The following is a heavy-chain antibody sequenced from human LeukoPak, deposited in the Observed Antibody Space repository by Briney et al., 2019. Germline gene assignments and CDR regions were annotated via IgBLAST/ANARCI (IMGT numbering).Heavy chain of an antibody. J-gene: IGHJ3*02. CDR2: ISGDGGRT. V-gene: IGHV3-43*02. D-gene: IGHD3-10*01. CDR3: TKNGGYSDAFDI. Sequence: PGGSVRLSCAASEYIFDDYAMHWVRQAPGKGLEWVSLISGDGGRTYYTDSVKGRFTITRDNSKHSLYLQMNSLRTEDTAVYYCTKNGGYSDAFDIWGQGTMVTVSS. CDR1: EYIFDDYA.